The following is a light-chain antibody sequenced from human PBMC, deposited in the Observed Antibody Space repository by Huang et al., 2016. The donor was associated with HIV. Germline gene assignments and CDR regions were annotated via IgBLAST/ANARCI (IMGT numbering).Light chain of an antibody. J-gene: IGKJ1*01. V-gene: IGKV3-20*01. CDR2: AAS. CDR1: QTVSNDY. Sequence: EIVLTQSPGTLSLSPGQRLTLSCRASQTVSNDYLAWYQQKPGQSPRHLIYAASTRAAGIPDRCSGSGSATDFILTVSRLEPEDSAVYYCQQYALSPWTFGHGTKVEI. CDR3: QQYALSPWT.